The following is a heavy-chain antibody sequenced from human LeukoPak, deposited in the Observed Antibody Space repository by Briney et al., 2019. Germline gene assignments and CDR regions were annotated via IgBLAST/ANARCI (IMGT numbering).Heavy chain of an antibody. CDR1: GFTFNSYG. Sequence: PGGSLRLSCAASGFTFNSYGMHWVRQAPGKGLEWVAVISYDGSNKYYADSVKGRFTISRDNSKNTLYLQMNSLRAEDTAVYYCARDRGGGGEYIAVAGTEDYWGQGTLVTVSS. CDR3: ARDRGGGGEYIAVAGTEDY. CDR2: ISYDGSNK. J-gene: IGHJ4*02. D-gene: IGHD6-19*01. V-gene: IGHV3-30*03.